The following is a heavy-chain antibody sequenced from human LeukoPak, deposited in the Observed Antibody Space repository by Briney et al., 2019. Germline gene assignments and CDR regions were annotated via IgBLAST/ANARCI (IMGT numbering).Heavy chain of an antibody. Sequence: GGSLRLSCAASGFTFSSYSMNWVRQAPGKGLEWVSSISSSSSYIYYADSVKGRFTTSRDNAKNSLYLPINSLRAEDTAVYYCAVVPAADLDYWGQGTLVTVSS. CDR2: ISSSSSYI. CDR3: AVVPAADLDY. V-gene: IGHV3-21*04. D-gene: IGHD2-2*01. J-gene: IGHJ4*02. CDR1: GFTFSSYS.